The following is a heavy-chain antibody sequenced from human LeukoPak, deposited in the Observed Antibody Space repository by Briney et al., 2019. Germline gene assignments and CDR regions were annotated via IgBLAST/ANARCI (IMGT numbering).Heavy chain of an antibody. D-gene: IGHD3-16*01. CDR3: ARGRRGNYYYYYMDV. CDR2: IIPIFGTA. CDR1: GGTFSSYA. J-gene: IGHJ6*03. V-gene: IGHV1-69*05. Sequence: ASVKVSCKASGGTFSSYAISWVRPAPGQGLEWMGGIIPIFGTANYAQKFQGRVTITTDESTSTAYMELSSLRSEDTAVYYCARGRRGNYYYYYMDVWGQGTTVTVSS.